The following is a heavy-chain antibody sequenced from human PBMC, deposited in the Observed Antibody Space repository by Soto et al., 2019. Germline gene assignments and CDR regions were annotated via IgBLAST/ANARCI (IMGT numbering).Heavy chain of an antibody. CDR1: GGSISSSSYY. D-gene: IGHD6-13*01. CDR3: ARYGLKAAAVSY. CDR2: IYYSGST. V-gene: IGHV4-39*01. Sequence: SETLSLTCTVSGGSISSSSYYWGWIRQPPGKGLEWIGSIYYSGSTYYNPSLKSRVTISVDTSKNQFSLKLSSVTAADTAVYYCARYGLKAAAVSYWGQGTLVTVSS. J-gene: IGHJ4*02.